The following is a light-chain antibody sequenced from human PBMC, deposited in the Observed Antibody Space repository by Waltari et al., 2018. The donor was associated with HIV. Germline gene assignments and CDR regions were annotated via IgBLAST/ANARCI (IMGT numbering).Light chain of an antibody. V-gene: IGKV3-11*01. CDR1: QSVSSY. J-gene: IGKJ1*01. CDR3: QQRSNWPTWT. CDR2: DAS. Sequence: VLTQSPATLSLSPGERDTLSCRASQSVSSYLAWYQQRPGQAPRLLIYDASNRATGIPARFSGSGSGTDFTLTISSLESEDFAVYYCQQRSNWPTWTFGQGTKVEIK.